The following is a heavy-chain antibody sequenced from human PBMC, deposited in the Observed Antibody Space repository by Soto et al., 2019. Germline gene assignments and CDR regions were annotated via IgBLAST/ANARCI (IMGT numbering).Heavy chain of an antibody. Sequence: SETLSLTCTVSGGSIISSSYYCVCIRQPPGKGLEWIGSIYYSGSTYYNPSLKSRLAISIDTSKNQFSLKLSSVTAADTAVYFCAREGGESSDGLYYFDSWGQGSLVTVSS. V-gene: IGHV4-39*07. D-gene: IGHD3-16*01. CDR1: GGSIISSSYY. J-gene: IGHJ4*02. CDR3: AREGGESSDGLYYFDS. CDR2: IYYSGST.